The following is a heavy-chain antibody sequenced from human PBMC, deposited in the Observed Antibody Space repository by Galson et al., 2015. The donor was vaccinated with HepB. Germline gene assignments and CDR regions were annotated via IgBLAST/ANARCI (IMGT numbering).Heavy chain of an antibody. Sequence: SLRLSCAASGITFSSYAMSWVRQAPGKGLEWVSVISGGGGTTNVADSVKGRFTISRDNSKNSLYLQMNSLRADDTAIYYCVKSPCSTSSSSGYFDYWGQGTLVTFSS. J-gene: IGHJ4*02. CDR2: ISGGGGTT. D-gene: IGHD6-6*01. CDR1: GITFSSYA. V-gene: IGHV3-23*01. CDR3: VKSPCSTSSSSGYFDY.